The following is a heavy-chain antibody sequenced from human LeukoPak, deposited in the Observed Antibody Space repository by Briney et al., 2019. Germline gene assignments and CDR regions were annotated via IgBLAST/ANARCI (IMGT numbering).Heavy chain of an antibody. CDR3: ARRAGAYSHPYDY. Sequence: GGSLRLSCAASGFTFSDYYMSWIRQAPGKGLEWISYISSSGETIFYADSVKGRFTISRDNAKNSLYLQMNSLRADDTAVYYCARRAGAYSHPYDYWGQGTLVTVSS. CDR1: GFTFSDYY. V-gene: IGHV3-11*04. CDR2: ISSSGETI. D-gene: IGHD4/OR15-4a*01. J-gene: IGHJ4*02.